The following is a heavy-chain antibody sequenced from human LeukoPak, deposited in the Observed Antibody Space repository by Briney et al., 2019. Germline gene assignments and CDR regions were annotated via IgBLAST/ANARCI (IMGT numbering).Heavy chain of an antibody. J-gene: IGHJ4*02. CDR3: ARGLGYC. CDR1: GFPFSSYW. D-gene: IGHD2-2*03. V-gene: IGHV3-7*01. CDR2: IKQDGSKK. Sequence: GGSLRLSCVASGFPFSSYWMTWVRQAPGKGLEWVANIKQDGSKKSYVDSVKGRFTISRDNAKNSLYLQMNSLRAEDTAVYYCARGLGYCWGQGTLVTVSS.